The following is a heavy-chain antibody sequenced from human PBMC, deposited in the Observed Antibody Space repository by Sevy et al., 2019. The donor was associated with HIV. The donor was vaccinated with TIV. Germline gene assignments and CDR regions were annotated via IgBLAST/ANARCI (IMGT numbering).Heavy chain of an antibody. V-gene: IGHV1-18*01. CDR1: GYTFTSYA. D-gene: IGHD2-2*01. J-gene: IGHJ4*02. CDR3: ARDDCSNLSCHGSLLY. CDR2: ISTFNVNT. Sequence: ASVKVSCKASGYTFTSYAISWVRQAPGQGLEWMGSISTFNVNTNKAQKFQGRVTMTTDTSTSTAYMELRSLRSDDTAVYYCARDDCSNLSCHGSLLYWGQGTLVTVSS.